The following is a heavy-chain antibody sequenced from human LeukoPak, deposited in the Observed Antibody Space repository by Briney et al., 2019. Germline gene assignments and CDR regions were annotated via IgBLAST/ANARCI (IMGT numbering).Heavy chain of an antibody. Sequence: SETLSLTCTVSGGSISSSSYYWGWIRQPPGKGLEWIGSIYYSGSTYYNPSLKSRVTISVYTSKNQFSLKLSSVTAADTAVYYXARXGRQQLAPHDYWGQGTLVTVSS. CDR2: IYYSGST. CDR1: GGSISSSSYY. D-gene: IGHD6-13*01. J-gene: IGHJ4*02. V-gene: IGHV4-39*01. CDR3: ARXGRQQLAPHDY.